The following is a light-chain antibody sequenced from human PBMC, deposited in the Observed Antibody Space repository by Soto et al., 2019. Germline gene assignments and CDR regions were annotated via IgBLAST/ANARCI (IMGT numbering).Light chain of an antibody. V-gene: IGKV3-11*01. CDR3: QQRSNSPPWIT. CDR1: QSVSNY. J-gene: IGKJ5*01. Sequence: EIVMTQSPATLSVSPGGRATLSCRASQSVSNYLAWYQKKPGQAPRLLIYDASNRATGIPARFSGSGSGTDFTLTISSLEPDDFAVYYCQQRSNSPPWITFGQGTRLEIK. CDR2: DAS.